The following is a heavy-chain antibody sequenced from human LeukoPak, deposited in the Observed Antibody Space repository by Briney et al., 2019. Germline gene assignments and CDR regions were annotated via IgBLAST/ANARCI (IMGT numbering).Heavy chain of an antibody. Sequence: PGRSLRLSCAASGFTFSSYGMHWVRQAPGKGLEWVAVVWYDGSNKYYGDSVRGRFTISRDNSKNTLYLQMNSLRAEDTAVFHCARDWVTTWHYGMDVWGQGTTVTVSS. D-gene: IGHD4-17*01. CDR2: VWYDGSNK. J-gene: IGHJ6*02. V-gene: IGHV3-33*01. CDR1: GFTFSSYG. CDR3: ARDWVTTWHYGMDV.